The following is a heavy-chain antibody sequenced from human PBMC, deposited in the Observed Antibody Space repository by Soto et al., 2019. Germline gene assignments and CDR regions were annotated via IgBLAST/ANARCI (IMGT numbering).Heavy chain of an antibody. CDR2: IWYDGSNK. J-gene: IGHJ4*02. D-gene: IGHD3-16*01. CDR1: GFTFRSDL. Sequence: QVQLEESGGGVVQPGRSLRLSCAASGFTFRSDLMHWVRQAPGKGLEWVAYIWYDGSNKLYADSVKGRFTVSRDNSKNTLSVHMDSLRDDETAVYYCARGRWLQPFDYWGQGTLVTVSS. CDR3: ARGRWLQPFDY. V-gene: IGHV3-33*03.